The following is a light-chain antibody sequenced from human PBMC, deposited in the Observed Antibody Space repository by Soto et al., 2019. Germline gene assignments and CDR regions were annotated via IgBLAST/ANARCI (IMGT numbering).Light chain of an antibody. J-gene: IGKJ1*01. CDR3: QQYETYFRT. V-gene: IGKV1-5*03. CDR2: AAS. CDR1: QSVGRW. Sequence: IQMTQSPSTLSASVGDRVTITCRASQSVGRWLAWYQQKPGKPPKLLIHAASSLERGVPSRFRGSGSGTQFALTITNLQPDDLATYYCQQYETYFRTFGQGTQVEI.